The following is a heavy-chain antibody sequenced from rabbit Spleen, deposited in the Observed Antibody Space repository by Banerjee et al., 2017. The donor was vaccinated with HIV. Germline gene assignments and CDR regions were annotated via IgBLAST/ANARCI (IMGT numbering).Heavy chain of an antibody. CDR3: ARGSATMTMVITGFYFNL. V-gene: IGHV1S47*01. CDR2: IYNGDGST. D-gene: IGHD2-1*01. CDR1: GFDFSSDA. J-gene: IGHJ4*01. Sequence: QQQLEESGGDLVQPEGSLTLTCKVSGFDFSSDAMCWVRQAPGKRPEWIACIYNGDGSTYYASWVNGRFTISKTSSTTVTLQMTSLTAADTATYFCARGSATMTMVITGFYFNLWGPGTLVTVS.